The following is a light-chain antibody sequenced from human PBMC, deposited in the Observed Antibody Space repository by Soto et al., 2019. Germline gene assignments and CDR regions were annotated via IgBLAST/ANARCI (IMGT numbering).Light chain of an antibody. CDR2: RDS. V-gene: IGLV3-9*01. J-gene: IGLJ2*01. Sequence: SYELTQPLSVSVALGQTARITCGGNNIGTKNVHWYQQKPGQPPVVVMYRDSNRPSGIPERFSGSNSGNTATLTISRAQVGDEADYYCHVWDSSTVIFGGGTKLTVL. CDR3: HVWDSSTVI. CDR1: NIGTKN.